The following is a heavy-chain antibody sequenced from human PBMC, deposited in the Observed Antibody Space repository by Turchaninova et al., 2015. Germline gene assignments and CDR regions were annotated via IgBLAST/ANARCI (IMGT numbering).Heavy chain of an antibody. CDR3: ARVIGAATTDFDY. V-gene: IGHV1-2*02. CDR1: GYTFTGLY. D-gene: IGHD5-12*01. CDR2: IRTYTGDT. J-gene: IGHJ4*02. Sequence: QLQLVQSGAEVMKPGASVRVSCKDSGYTFTGLYINGLRQTPGQGLQWMGRIRTYTGDTTYEQKLRCRVTLNRYTSIRTAYMDLTRLRSDDTAVYYCARVIGAATTDFDYWGQGTLVSVSS.